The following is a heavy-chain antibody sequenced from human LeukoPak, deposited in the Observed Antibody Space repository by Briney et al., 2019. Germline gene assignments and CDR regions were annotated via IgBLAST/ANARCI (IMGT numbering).Heavy chain of an antibody. J-gene: IGHJ4*02. CDR1: GFTFSSYA. V-gene: IGHV3-21*01. CDR3: ATWDYHVF. Sequence: PGGSLRLSCAASGFTFSSYAMNWVRQAPGKGLEWVSSISSSSNYIYYADSVKGRFTISRDNAKNSLYLQMNSLRAEDTAVYYCATWDYHVFWGQGTLVTVSS. CDR2: ISSSSNYI. D-gene: IGHD4/OR15-4a*01.